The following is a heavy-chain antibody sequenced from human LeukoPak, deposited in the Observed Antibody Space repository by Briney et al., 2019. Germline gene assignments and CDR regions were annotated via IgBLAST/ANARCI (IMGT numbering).Heavy chain of an antibody. CDR2: TSGDGITT. J-gene: IGHJ4*02. CDR3: ARDHVYGGADY. D-gene: IGHD5/OR15-5a*01. CDR1: GFTFHNYA. V-gene: IGHV3-43*02. Sequence: GGSLRLSCAASGFTFHNYAIHWVRQAPGKGLEWVSLTSGDGITTYFADSVKGRFTISRDNSKSSLFLQMNSLRTEDTALYYCARDHVYGGADYWGQGTLVTVPS.